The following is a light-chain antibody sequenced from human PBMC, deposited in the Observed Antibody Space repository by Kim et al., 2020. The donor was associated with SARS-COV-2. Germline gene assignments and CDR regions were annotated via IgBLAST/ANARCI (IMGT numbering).Light chain of an antibody. CDR2: DVN. V-gene: IGLV2-14*01. J-gene: IGLJ3*02. CDR1: NSDIGDSKH. CDR3: NSYTNSNTLV. Sequence: QSALTQPASVSGSRGQSVTISCTGSNSDIGDSKHVCWYQQHPGKAPKLIIYDVNNRPSGLSSRFSGSKSGNTTSLTISGLQTEDEADYYCNSYTNSNTLVFGGGTKVTVL.